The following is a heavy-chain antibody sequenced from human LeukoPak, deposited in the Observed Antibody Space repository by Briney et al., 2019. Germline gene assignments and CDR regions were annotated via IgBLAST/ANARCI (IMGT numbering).Heavy chain of an antibody. CDR1: GFTSSSYW. CDR2: IKQDGSEK. J-gene: IGHJ3*02. V-gene: IGHV3-7*01. Sequence: GGSLRLSCAASGFTSSSYWMSWVRQAPGKGLEWVANIKQDGSEKYYVDSVKGRFTVSRDNAKNSLYLQMNSLRAEDTAVYYCARGDFYDSSGSFNDAFDIWGQGTMVTVSS. D-gene: IGHD3-22*01. CDR3: ARGDFYDSSGSFNDAFDI.